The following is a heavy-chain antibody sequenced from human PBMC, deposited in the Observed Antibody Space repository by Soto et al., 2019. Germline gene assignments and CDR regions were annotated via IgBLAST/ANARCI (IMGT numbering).Heavy chain of an antibody. CDR3: AHSYYDFWSGYDTSWFDP. CDR2: IYWDDDK. CDR1: GFSLSTSGVG. Sequence: SGPTLVNPTQTLTLTCTFSGFSLSTSGVGVGWIRQPPGKALEWLALIYWDDDKRYSPSLKSRLTITKDTSKNQVVLTMTNMDPVDTATYYCAHSYYDFWSGYDTSWFDPWGQATLVTVSS. V-gene: IGHV2-5*02. D-gene: IGHD3-3*01. J-gene: IGHJ5*02.